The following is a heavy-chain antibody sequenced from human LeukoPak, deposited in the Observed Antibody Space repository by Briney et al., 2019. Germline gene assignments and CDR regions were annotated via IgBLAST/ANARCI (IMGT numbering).Heavy chain of an antibody. CDR3: AKVVEFCSGGSCSPHFDY. V-gene: IGHV3-23*01. CDR2: ISGSGGST. CDR1: GFTFSSYA. J-gene: IGHJ4*02. Sequence: GGSLRLSCAASGFTFSSYAMSWVRQAPGKGLEWVSAISGSGGSTYYADSVKGRFTISRDNAKNSLYLQMNSLRAEDTALYYCAKVVEFCSGGSCSPHFDYWGQGTLVTVSS. D-gene: IGHD2-15*01.